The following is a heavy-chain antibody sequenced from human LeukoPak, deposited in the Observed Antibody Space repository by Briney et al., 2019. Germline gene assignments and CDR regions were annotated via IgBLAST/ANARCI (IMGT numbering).Heavy chain of an antibody. CDR2: ISGSASHT. CDR1: GFTFNDYA. J-gene: IGHJ6*04. V-gene: IGHV3-23*01. CDR3: AKGGHCSSTDCHDGRMDV. D-gene: IGHD2-2*01. Sequence: PGGSLRLSCAASGFTFNDYAMSRGRPAPGKGLGWGSVISGSASHTYYADSVKGRFTISRDNSKNTLYLQMSSLRAEDTAVYSCAKGGHCSSTDCHDGRMDVWGKGTTVTVSS.